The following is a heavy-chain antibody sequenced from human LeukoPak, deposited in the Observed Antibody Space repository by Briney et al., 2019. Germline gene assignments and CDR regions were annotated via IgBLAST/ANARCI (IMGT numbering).Heavy chain of an antibody. CDR3: ARFPYCTNGVCPPA. CDR1: GYTFTSYD. J-gene: IGHJ4*02. D-gene: IGHD2-8*01. Sequence: GASVKVSCKASGYTFTSYDINRVRQATGQGLEWMGWMNPNSGNTGYAQKFQGRVTMTRNTSISTAYMELSSLRSEDTAVYYCARFPYCTNGVCPPAWGQGTLVTVSS. V-gene: IGHV1-8*01. CDR2: MNPNSGNT.